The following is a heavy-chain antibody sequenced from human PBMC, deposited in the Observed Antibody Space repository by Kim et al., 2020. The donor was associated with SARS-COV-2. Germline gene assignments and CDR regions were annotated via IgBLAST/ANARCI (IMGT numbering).Heavy chain of an antibody. CDR3: ARGLAYSSGWYLYYYYGMDV. Sequence: GGSLRLSCAASGFTFSSYWMSWVRQAPGKGLEWVANIKQDGSEKYYVDSVKGRFTISRDNAKNSLYLQMNSLRAEDTAVYYCARGLAYSSGWYLYYYYGMDVWGQGTTVTVSS. J-gene: IGHJ6*02. CDR1: GFTFSSYW. V-gene: IGHV3-7*03. D-gene: IGHD6-19*01. CDR2: IKQDGSEK.